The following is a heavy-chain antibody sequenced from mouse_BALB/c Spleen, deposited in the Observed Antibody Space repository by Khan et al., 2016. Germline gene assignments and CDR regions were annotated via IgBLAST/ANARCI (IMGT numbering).Heavy chain of an antibody. CDR2: INPSTGYT. CDR3: ARNYGSSSDY. D-gene: IGHD1-1*01. CDR1: GYTFTSYW. Sequence: XLQQSGAELATPGASVKMSCKASGYTFTSYWMHWVKKRPGQGLEWIGYINPSTGYTEYNQMFKDKATLTADKSSSTAYMQLSSLPSEDSAGYYCARNYGSSSDYGGQGTTLTVAS. V-gene: IGHV1-4*01. J-gene: IGHJ2*01.